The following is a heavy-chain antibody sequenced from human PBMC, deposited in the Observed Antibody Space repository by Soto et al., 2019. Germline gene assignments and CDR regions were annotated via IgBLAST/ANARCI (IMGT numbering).Heavy chain of an antibody. CDR2: IYYSWGT. CDR3: VRAAYGDYGGLKWFDP. D-gene: IGHD4-17*01. CDR1: GGSISSSGYY. J-gene: IGHJ5*02. V-gene: IGHV4-31*03. Sequence: QVQLQESGPGLVKPSQTLSLTCTVSGGSISSSGYYWSWIRQHPEKGLEWIGNIYYSWGTYYNPSLNSRHTISIHTSNNQFDLKLTSLTASDAAIYYSVRAAYGDYGGLKWFDPEGQGTLVTVSS.